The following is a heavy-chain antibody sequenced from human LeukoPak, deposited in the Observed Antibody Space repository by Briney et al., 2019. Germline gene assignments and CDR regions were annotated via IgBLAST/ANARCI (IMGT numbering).Heavy chain of an antibody. CDR1: GFTFSNYS. CDR3: ARDTNWFLDY. CDR2: ISSGSSYI. Sequence: GGSLRLSCAASGFTFSNYSINWVRQAPGKGLEWVSSISSGSSYIYYADSVEGRFTISRDNAKNSLYLQMNSLRAEDTAVYYCARDTNWFLDYWGQGTLVTVSS. J-gene: IGHJ4*02. D-gene: IGHD1-1*01. V-gene: IGHV3-21*01.